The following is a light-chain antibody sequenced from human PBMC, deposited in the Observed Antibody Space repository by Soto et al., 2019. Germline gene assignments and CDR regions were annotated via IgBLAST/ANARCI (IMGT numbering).Light chain of an antibody. Sequence: LTQPPSASGSPGQSVTISCTGTSSDVGGYNYVSWYQQHPGKAPKLMIYEVTKRPSGVPDRFSGSKSGNTASLTVSGLLAEDEADYYCASYAGSNKVFGTGTKVTVL. V-gene: IGLV2-8*01. CDR1: SSDVGGYNY. CDR2: EVT. J-gene: IGLJ1*01. CDR3: ASYAGSNKV.